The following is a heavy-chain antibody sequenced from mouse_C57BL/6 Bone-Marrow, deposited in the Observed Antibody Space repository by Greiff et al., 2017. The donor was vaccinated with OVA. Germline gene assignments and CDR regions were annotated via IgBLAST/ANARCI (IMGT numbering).Heavy chain of an antibody. Sequence: QVQLKQPGAELVKPGASVKLSCKASGYTFTSYWMHWVKQRPGQGLEWIGMIHPNSGSTNYNEKFKSKATLTVDKSSSTAYMQLSSLTSEDSAVYYCAWGIHYYGSPRPDYWGQGTTLTVSS. CDR1: GYTFTSYW. CDR2: IHPNSGST. D-gene: IGHD1-1*01. J-gene: IGHJ2*01. V-gene: IGHV1-64*01. CDR3: AWGIHYYGSPRPDY.